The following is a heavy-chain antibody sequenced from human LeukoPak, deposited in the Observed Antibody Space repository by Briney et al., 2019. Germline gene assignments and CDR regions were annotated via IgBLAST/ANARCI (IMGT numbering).Heavy chain of an antibody. V-gene: IGHV1-18*01. Sequence: HVASVKVSCKASGYTFTSYGISWVRQAPGQGLEGMGWISAYNGNTNYARKLQGRVTMTTDTSTSTAYMELRSLRSDDTAVYYCARRGPSGTFGYWGQGTLVTVSS. CDR2: ISAYNGNT. J-gene: IGHJ4*02. CDR3: ARRGPSGTFGY. CDR1: GYTFTSYG. D-gene: IGHD2-15*01.